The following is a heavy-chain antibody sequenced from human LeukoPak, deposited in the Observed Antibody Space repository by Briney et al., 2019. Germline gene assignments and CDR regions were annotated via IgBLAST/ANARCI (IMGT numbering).Heavy chain of an antibody. D-gene: IGHD2-2*02. V-gene: IGHV3-48*03. CDR2: ISSSGSTI. Sequence: GGSLRLSCAASGFTFSSYEMNWVRQAPGKGLEWVSYISSSGSTIYYADSVKGRFTISRDNAKNSLYLQMNSLRAEDTAVYYCARGSPHEYCSSTSCYTFDYWGQGTLVTVSS. CDR3: ARGSPHEYCSSTSCYTFDY. CDR1: GFTFSSYE. J-gene: IGHJ4*02.